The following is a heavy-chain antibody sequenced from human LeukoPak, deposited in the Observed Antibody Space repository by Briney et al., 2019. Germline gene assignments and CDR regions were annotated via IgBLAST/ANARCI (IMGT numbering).Heavy chain of an antibody. CDR3: ARDRSCSSTSCYWYWFDP. V-gene: IGHV1-18*01. D-gene: IGHD2-2*01. CDR1: GYTFTSYG. Sequence: ASVKVSCKASGYTFTSYGISWVRQAPGQGLEWMGWISAYNGNTNYAQKLQGRVTMNTDTYTSTAYMEQRSMRSDDTAVYYCARDRSCSSTSCYWYWFDPWGQGTLVTVSS. CDR2: ISAYNGNT. J-gene: IGHJ5*02.